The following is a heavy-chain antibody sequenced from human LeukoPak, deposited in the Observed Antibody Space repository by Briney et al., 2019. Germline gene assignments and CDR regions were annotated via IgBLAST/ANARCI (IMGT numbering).Heavy chain of an antibody. J-gene: IGHJ4*02. CDR2: INHSGST. V-gene: IGHV4-34*01. D-gene: IGHD6-19*01. Sequence: LRLSCAASAFTFSDYYMSWIRQAPGKGLEWIGEINHSGSTDCNPSLKSRVTISVDTSRNQFSLKLSSATAADTAVYYCARGGSGWYQDYWGQGNLVTVSS. CDR1: AFTFSDYY. CDR3: ARGGSGWYQDY.